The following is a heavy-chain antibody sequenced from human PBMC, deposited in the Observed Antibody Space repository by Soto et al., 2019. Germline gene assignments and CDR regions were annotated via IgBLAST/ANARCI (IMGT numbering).Heavy chain of an antibody. CDR1: GFTFSSYA. Sequence: GGPLRLSCAASGFTFSSYAMHWVRQAPGKGLEWVAVISYDGSNKYYADSVKGRFTISRDNSKNTLYLQMNSLRAEDTAVYYCARDRARIQLWKYYFDYWGQGTLVTVSS. CDR3: ARDRARIQLWKYYFDY. D-gene: IGHD5-18*01. CDR2: ISYDGSNK. V-gene: IGHV3-30-3*01. J-gene: IGHJ4*02.